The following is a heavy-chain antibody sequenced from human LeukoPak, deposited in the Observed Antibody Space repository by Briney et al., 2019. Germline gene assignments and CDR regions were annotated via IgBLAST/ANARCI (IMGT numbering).Heavy chain of an antibody. J-gene: IGHJ6*03. CDR3: TRAATCRGGSCAWYYYYMDV. CDR1: GFTFGDYA. D-gene: IGHD2-15*01. Sequence: GGSLRLSCTASGFTFGDYAMSWVRQAPGKGLEWVGFIRSKAYGGTTEYAASVKGRFTISRDDSKSIAYLQMNSLKTEDTAVYYCTRAATCRGGSCAWYYYYMDVWGKGTTVTVSS. V-gene: IGHV3-49*04. CDR2: IRSKAYGGTT.